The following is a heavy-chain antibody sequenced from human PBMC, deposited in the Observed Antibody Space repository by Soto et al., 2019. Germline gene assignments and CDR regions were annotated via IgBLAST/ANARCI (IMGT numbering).Heavy chain of an antibody. V-gene: IGHV1-18*04. Sequence: AAVKVSCKASGYTFTSYGIRWVRQAPGQGLEWMGWISAYNGNTNYAQKLQGRVTMTTDTSTSTAYMELRSLRSDDTAVYYCASVGFEYSSSLRAFDIWGQGTLVTV. CDR2: ISAYNGNT. D-gene: IGHD6-6*01. CDR1: GYTFTSYG. J-gene: IGHJ3*02. CDR3: ASVGFEYSSSLRAFDI.